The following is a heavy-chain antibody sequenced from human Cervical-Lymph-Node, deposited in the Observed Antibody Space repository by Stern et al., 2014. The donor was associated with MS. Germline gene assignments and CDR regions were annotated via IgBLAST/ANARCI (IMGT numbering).Heavy chain of an antibody. CDR3: ASAYSSSHYYFDY. V-gene: IGHV3-33*01. D-gene: IGHD6-13*01. J-gene: IGHJ4*02. CDR2: IWYDGRNP. Sequence: QVQLVESGGGVVQPGRSLRLSCAASGFSFSRYAMHWVRQAPGKGLEWVALIWYDGRNPYYADYVTGRFTISRDNFKNTLYLQMNSLRAEDTAVYYCASAYSSSHYYFDYWGQGTLVTVSS. CDR1: GFSFSRYA.